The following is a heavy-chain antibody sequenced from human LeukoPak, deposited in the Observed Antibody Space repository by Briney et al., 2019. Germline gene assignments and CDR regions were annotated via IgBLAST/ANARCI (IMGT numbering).Heavy chain of an antibody. D-gene: IGHD5-24*01. J-gene: IGHJ4*02. CDR2: IYTSGST. CDR3: ARHREMATITWTRTWFDY. CDR1: GGSISSGSYY. Sequence: SQTLSLTCTVSGGSISSGSYYWSWIRQPAGKGLEWIGRIYTSGSTNYNPSLKSRVTISVDTSKNQFSLQLGSVTAADTALYYCARHREMATITWTRTWFDYWGQGTLVTVSS. V-gene: IGHV4-61*02.